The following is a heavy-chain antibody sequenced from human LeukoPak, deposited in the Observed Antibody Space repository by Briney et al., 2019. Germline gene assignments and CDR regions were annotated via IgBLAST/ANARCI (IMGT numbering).Heavy chain of an antibody. J-gene: IGHJ4*02. CDR2: IKQDGSEK. CDR1: DFSLSSFW. V-gene: IGHV3-7*01. D-gene: IGHD6-6*01. CDR3: ARDRPIKSIAARPPTAPDY. Sequence: GGSLRLSCAASDFSLSSFWMSWVRQAPGKGLEWVANIKQDGSEKYYVDSVKGRFTISRDNAKNSLYLQMNGLRAEDTAVYYCARDRPIKSIAARPPTAPDYWGQGTLVTVSS.